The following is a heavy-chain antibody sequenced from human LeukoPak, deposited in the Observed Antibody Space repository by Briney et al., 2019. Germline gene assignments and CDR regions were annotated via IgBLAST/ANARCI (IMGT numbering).Heavy chain of an antibody. Sequence: SVKVSCKASGGTFSSYAISWVQQAPGQGLEWMGRIIPIFGIANYAQKFQGRVTITADKSTSTAYMELSSLRSEDTAVYYCAIPAAIGAAAGPSYFDYWGQGTLVTVSS. D-gene: IGHD2-2*02. J-gene: IGHJ4*02. V-gene: IGHV1-69*04. CDR3: AIPAAIGAAAGPSYFDY. CDR1: GGTFSSYA. CDR2: IIPIFGIA.